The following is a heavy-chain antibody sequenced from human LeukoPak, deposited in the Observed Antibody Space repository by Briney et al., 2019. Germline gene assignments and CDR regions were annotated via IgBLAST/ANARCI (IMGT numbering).Heavy chain of an antibody. Sequence: ASVKVSCKASGYTFTGYYMHWVRQAPGQGLEWMGWINPNSGGTNYAQKFQGRVTMTRDTSISTAYMELSRLRSDDTAVYYCARGDPEYYSSSWYVGFDPWGQGTLVTVSS. CDR3: ARGDPEYYSSSWYVGFDP. CDR1: GYTFTGYY. D-gene: IGHD6-13*01. V-gene: IGHV1-2*02. CDR2: INPNSGGT. J-gene: IGHJ5*02.